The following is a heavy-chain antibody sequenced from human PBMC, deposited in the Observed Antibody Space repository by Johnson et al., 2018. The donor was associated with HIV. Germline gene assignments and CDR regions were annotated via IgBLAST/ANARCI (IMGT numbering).Heavy chain of an antibody. J-gene: IGHJ3*02. D-gene: IGHD1-26*01. V-gene: IGHV3-30*18. CDR3: AKDLGDAVGTTQDAFDI. CDR1: GFTFSSYW. Sequence: QVQLVESGGGLVQPGGSLRLSCAASGFTFSSYWMSWVRQAPGKGLEWVAVISYDGANKYYADSVKGRFTISRDNSKNTLYLQMHSLRAEDTAVYYCAKDLGDAVGTTQDAFDIWGQGTTVTVSS. CDR2: ISYDGANK.